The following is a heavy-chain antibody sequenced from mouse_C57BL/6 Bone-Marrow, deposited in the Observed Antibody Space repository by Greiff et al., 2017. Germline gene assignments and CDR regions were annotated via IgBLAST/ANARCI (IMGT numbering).Heavy chain of an antibody. J-gene: IGHJ3*01. D-gene: IGHD1-1*01. CDR2: INPNNGGT. CDR3: ARYGVITTVVATRWFAY. Sequence: VQLQQSGPELVKPGASVKMSCKASGYTFTDYNMHWVKQSHGKSLEWIGYINPNNGGTSYNQKFKGKATLTVNKSSSTAYMELRSLTSGDSAVYYCARYGVITTVVATRWFAYWGQGTLVTVSA. V-gene: IGHV1-22*01. CDR1: GYTFTDYN.